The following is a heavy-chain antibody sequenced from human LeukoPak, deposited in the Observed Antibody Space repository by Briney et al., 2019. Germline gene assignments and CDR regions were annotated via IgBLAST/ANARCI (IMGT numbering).Heavy chain of an antibody. J-gene: IGHJ4*02. V-gene: IGHV3-30-3*01. CDR3: ARDPGPAMIRGRAGYCFDY. CDR2: ISYDGSNK. CDR1: GFTFSSYA. Sequence: PGGSLRLSCAASGFTFSSYAMHWVRQAPGKGLEWVAVISYDGSNKYYADSVKGRFTISKDNSKNTLYLQMNSLRTEDTAVYSCARDPGPAMIRGRAGYCFDYWGQGTLVTVSS. D-gene: IGHD3-10*01.